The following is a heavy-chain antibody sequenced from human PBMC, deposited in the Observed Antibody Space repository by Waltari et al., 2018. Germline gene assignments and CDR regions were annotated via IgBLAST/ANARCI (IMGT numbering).Heavy chain of an antibody. CDR2: ISCNSGRI. CDR3: AKADCGGDCTLIDC. CDR1: GFTFDAYA. D-gene: IGHD2-21*02. Sequence: EVQLVESGGGLLQPGRSLRLSCAASGFTFDAYAMHWVRQAPGKGLEWVSGISCNSGRIDYADSVKGRFTISRDNAKNSLYLQMNSLRVEDTALYYCAKADCGGDCTLIDCWGQRTLVSVSS. J-gene: IGHJ4*02. V-gene: IGHV3-9*01.